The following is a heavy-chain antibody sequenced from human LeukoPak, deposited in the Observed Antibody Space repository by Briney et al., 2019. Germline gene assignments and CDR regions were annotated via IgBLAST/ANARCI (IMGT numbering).Heavy chain of an antibody. CDR1: GFTISSHW. CDR2: IKQDGSAK. V-gene: IGHV3-7*01. CDR3: AKWEYDSGTGWHYFNC. Sequence: PGGSLRLSCVASGFTISSHWMGWVRQAPGKGLEWVANIKQDGSAKYYMESAKSRFTISRDNAKNSLYLQMNSLRAEDTALYYCAKWEYDSGTGWHYFNCWGQGALVTVSS. D-gene: IGHD3-16*01. J-gene: IGHJ4*02.